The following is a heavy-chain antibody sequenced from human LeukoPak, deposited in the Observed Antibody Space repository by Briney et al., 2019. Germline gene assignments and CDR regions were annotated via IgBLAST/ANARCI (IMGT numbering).Heavy chain of an antibody. CDR1: GFTVSSNY. CDR3: TRPPDGYNFYAFDI. CDR2: IYSGGST. Sequence: GGSLRLSCAASGFTVSSNYMSWVRQAPGRGLEWVSVIYSGGSTYYADSVKGRFTISRDNSKNTLYLQINSLRTEDTAVYYCTRPPDGYNFYAFDIWGQGTMVTVSS. D-gene: IGHD5-24*01. V-gene: IGHV3-66*02. J-gene: IGHJ3*02.